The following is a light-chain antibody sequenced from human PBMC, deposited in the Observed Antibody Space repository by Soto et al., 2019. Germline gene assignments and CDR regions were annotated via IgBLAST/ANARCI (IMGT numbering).Light chain of an antibody. Sequence: DIQMTQSPSTLSASVGDRVTITCRASQSIISRWLAGYQQQPGKDPNLLIHDVSNLESGVPSRFSGSGAGTQFTLTISSLQPDDSATYYCQQYDSYSLTFGGGTKVEIK. V-gene: IGKV1-5*01. CDR1: QSIISRW. CDR3: QQYDSYSLT. CDR2: DVS. J-gene: IGKJ4*01.